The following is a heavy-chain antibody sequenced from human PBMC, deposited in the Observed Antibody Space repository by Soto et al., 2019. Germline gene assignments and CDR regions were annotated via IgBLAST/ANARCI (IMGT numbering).Heavy chain of an antibody. CDR1: GYTFTDYW. V-gene: IGHV5-51*01. CDR2: IYPGDSDT. CDR3: ARHISTFRYYYYAMDV. D-gene: IGHD2-2*01. Sequence: GESLKISCKGSGYTFTDYWIGWVRQLPGKGLEWMGIIYPGDSDTRYSPSFQGHVTITVDKSTSTAYLQWNTLKASDTAMYYCARHISTFRYYYYAMDVWGQGTTVTVSS. J-gene: IGHJ6*02.